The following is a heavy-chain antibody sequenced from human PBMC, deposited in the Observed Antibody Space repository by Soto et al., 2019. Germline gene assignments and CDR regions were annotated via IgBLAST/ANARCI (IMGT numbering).Heavy chain of an antibody. Sequence: QVQLQELGPGLVKPSQTLSLTCTVSGGSISSGGYYWSWIRQHPGKGLEWIGYIYYSGSTYYNPSLKSRVTISVDTSKNQFSLKLSSVTAADTAVYYCARSREGSSWYLDYWGQGTLVTVSS. CDR2: IYYSGST. V-gene: IGHV4-31*03. CDR1: GGSISSGGYY. CDR3: ARSREGSSWYLDY. D-gene: IGHD6-13*01. J-gene: IGHJ4*02.